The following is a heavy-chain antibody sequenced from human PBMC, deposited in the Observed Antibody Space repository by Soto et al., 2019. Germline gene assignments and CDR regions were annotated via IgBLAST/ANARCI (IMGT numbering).Heavy chain of an antibody. Sequence: GGSLRLSCAASGFTFSSYAMSWVRQAPGKGLEWVSAISGSGGSTYYADSVKGRFTISRDNSKNTLYLQMNSLRAEDTAVYYCAKVYSGWYPFRYGMDVWGQGTTVTVSS. V-gene: IGHV3-23*01. J-gene: IGHJ6*02. CDR1: GFTFSSYA. CDR2: ISGSGGST. D-gene: IGHD6-19*01. CDR3: AKVYSGWYPFRYGMDV.